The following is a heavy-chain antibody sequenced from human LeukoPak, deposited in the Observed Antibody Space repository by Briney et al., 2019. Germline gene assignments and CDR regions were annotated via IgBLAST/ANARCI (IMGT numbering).Heavy chain of an antibody. Sequence: SETLSLTCTVSGGSISSYYWSWIRQPPGKGLEWIGCIYYSGSTYYNPSLKSRLTISVDTSKNQFSLKLSSVTAADTAVYYCALGSYDSSGYYLDYWGQGTLVTVSS. CDR2: IYYSGST. CDR3: ALGSYDSSGYYLDY. D-gene: IGHD3-22*01. J-gene: IGHJ4*02. CDR1: GGSISSYY. V-gene: IGHV4-59*06.